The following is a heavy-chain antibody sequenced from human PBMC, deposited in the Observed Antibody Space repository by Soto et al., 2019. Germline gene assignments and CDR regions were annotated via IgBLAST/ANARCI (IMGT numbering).Heavy chain of an antibody. D-gene: IGHD1-26*01. Sequence: QVQLVESGGGVVQPGRSLRLSCAASGFTFSSYGMHWVRQAPGKGLEWVAVIWYDGSNKYYADSVKGRFTISRNNSTNTLYLQMNRLRAEDTAVYYCARVRGGYGMDVWGQGTTVTVSS. CDR3: ARVRGGYGMDV. CDR2: IWYDGSNK. V-gene: IGHV3-33*01. CDR1: GFTFSSYG. J-gene: IGHJ6*02.